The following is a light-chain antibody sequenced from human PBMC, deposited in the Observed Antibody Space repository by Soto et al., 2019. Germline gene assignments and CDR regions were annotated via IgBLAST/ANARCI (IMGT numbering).Light chain of an antibody. CDR2: EAT. V-gene: IGLV2-14*01. CDR3: TSYTSTSPYV. CDR1: SSDIGRYNF. Sequence: QSALTQPASMSGSTGQSITISCTGTSSDIGRYNFVSWYQHHPGKAPTLIIYEATKRPSGVSYRFSGSKSGNTASLTISGLQAEDEADYYCTSYTSTSPYVFGTWTKGSVL. J-gene: IGLJ1*01.